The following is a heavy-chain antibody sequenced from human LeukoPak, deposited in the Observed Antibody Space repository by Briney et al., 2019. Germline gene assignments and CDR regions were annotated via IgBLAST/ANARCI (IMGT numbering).Heavy chain of an antibody. V-gene: IGHV4-34*01. CDR3: ARGSSFYSSGWWTGPPGPFDY. CDR1: GGSFSGYY. Sequence: PSETLSLTCAVYGGSFSGYYWSWIRQPPGKGLEWIGEINHSGSTNYNPSLKSRVTISVDTSKNQFSLKLSSVTAADTAVYYCARGSSFYSSGWWTGPPGPFDYWGQGTLVTVSS. J-gene: IGHJ4*02. CDR2: INHSGST. D-gene: IGHD6-19*01.